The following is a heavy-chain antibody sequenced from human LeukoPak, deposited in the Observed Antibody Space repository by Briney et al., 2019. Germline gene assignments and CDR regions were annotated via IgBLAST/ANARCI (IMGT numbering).Heavy chain of an antibody. CDR3: AKDRAVAGPTAPYFDY. D-gene: IGHD6-19*01. CDR2: ISSSGSTI. V-gene: IGHV3-48*03. Sequence: GGSLRLSCAASGFIFRSYEMNWVRQAPGKGREWVSYISSSGSTIYYAESVKGRFTISRENYKNTLYMQMNRLRADDTAVYYCAKDRAVAGPTAPYFDYWGQGTLVTVSS. CDR1: GFIFRSYE. J-gene: IGHJ4*02.